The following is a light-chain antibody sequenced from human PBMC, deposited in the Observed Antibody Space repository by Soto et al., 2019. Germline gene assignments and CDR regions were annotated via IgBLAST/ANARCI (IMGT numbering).Light chain of an antibody. J-gene: IGKJ5*01. CDR3: QQYNAWSIT. Sequence: TQSPGTLSLSPGESATLSCRASQTVSITYLTWYQQKPGQAPRLLIYGASTRAAGIPARFRGSGSGADLTITITSLQSEDFAIYYCQQYNAWSITFGQGTRLEIK. CDR1: QTVSITY. CDR2: GAS. V-gene: IGKV3-15*01.